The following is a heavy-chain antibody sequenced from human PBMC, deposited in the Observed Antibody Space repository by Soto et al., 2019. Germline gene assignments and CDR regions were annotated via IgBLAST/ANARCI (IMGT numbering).Heavy chain of an antibody. J-gene: IGHJ3*01. CDR1: GFTFSDYF. CDR3: ATNYQEPSDDAFDV. V-gene: IGHV3-11*06. D-gene: IGHD2-2*01. CDR2: ISRNSRYT. Sequence: QVQLVESGGGLVKPGGSLRLSCAASGFTFSDYFMAWIRQAPGKGLEWIAYISRNSRYTNFADSVRGRFTISRDNAKNSLYLQMNDLSAEDTAVYYCATNYQEPSDDAFDVWGQWTMVTVSS.